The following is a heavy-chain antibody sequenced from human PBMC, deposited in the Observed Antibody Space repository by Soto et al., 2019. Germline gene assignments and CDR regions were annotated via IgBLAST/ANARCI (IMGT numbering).Heavy chain of an antibody. CDR2: MNPNSGNT. CDR1: GYTFTSYD. Sequence: QVQLVQSGAEVKKPGASVKVSCKASGYTFTSYDINWVRQATGQGLEWMGWMNPNSGNTGYAQKFQGRVTMTRNTSISTAYMELSSLRSEDTAVYYCARGGYCISTSCYPSPYRWFDPWGQGTLVTVSS. J-gene: IGHJ5*02. V-gene: IGHV1-8*01. D-gene: IGHD2-2*01. CDR3: ARGGYCISTSCYPSPYRWFDP.